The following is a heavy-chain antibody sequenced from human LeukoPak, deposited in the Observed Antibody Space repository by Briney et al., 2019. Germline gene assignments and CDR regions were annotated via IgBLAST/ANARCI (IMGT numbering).Heavy chain of an antibody. J-gene: IGHJ4*02. V-gene: IGHV4-34*01. D-gene: IGHD6-19*01. CDR1: GGSFSGYY. Sequence: SETLSLTCAAYGGSFSGYYWSWIRQPPGKGLEWIGEINHSGSTNYNPSLKSRVTISVDTTKNQFSLKLSSVTAADTAVYYCARVVAGTGDFNYWGQGTLVTVSS. CDR3: ARVVAGTGDFNY. CDR2: INHSGST.